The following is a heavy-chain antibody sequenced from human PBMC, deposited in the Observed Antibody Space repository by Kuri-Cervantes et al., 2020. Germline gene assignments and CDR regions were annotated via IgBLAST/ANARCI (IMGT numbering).Heavy chain of an antibody. D-gene: IGHD6-13*01. V-gene: IGHV4-39*07. CDR2: VYYSGST. CDR1: GGSISSSTYY. J-gene: IGHJ4*02. CDR3: ARGEQLHYFDY. Sequence: GSLRLSCSVSGGSISSSTYYWGWIRQPPGKGLDWIGTVYYSGSTYYNPSLKSRVTISVDTSKNQFSLKLRSVTAADTAVYYCARGEQLHYFDYWGQGTLVTVSS.